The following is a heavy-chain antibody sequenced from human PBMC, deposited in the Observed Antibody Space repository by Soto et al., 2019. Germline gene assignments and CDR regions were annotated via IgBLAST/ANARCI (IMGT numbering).Heavy chain of an antibody. D-gene: IGHD4-17*01. CDR2: IYYSGST. Sequence: PSETLSLTCTVSGGSISSSSYYWGWIRQPPGKGLEWIGSIYYSGSTYYNPSLKSRVTISVDTSKNQFSLKLSSVTAADTAVYYCASRTRRFYLLGGDYGQSADYFDYWGQGTLVTVSS. J-gene: IGHJ4*02. CDR3: ASRTRRFYLLGGDYGQSADYFDY. CDR1: GGSISSSSYY. V-gene: IGHV4-39*01.